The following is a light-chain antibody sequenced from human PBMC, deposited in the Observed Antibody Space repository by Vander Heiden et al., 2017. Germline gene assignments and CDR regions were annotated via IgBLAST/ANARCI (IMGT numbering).Light chain of an antibody. CDR2: DAS. J-gene: IGKJ4*01. CDR3: QLLRHWPLT. Sequence: IILTQPPAPLSLSPGERATLSCGASQNVSSYLTGYQQKPGQDTRLLIYDASNRATGIPARFSGSGSGTDFTLAISSLEPEDFAVYYCQLLRHWPLTFGVGTKVEI. CDR1: QNVSSY. V-gene: IGKV3-11*01.